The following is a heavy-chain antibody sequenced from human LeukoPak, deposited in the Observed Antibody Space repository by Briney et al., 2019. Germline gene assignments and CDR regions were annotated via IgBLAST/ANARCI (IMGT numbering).Heavy chain of an antibody. J-gene: IGHJ5*02. V-gene: IGHV4-59*07. CDR1: GGSISSYY. CDR3: ARASGSYYGTDWFDP. CDR2: IYYSGST. D-gene: IGHD1-26*01. Sequence: SDTLSLTCTVSGGSISSYYWSWIRQPPGKGLEWIGYIYYSGSTNYNPSLKSRVTISVDTSKNQFSLKLSSVTAADTAVYYCARASGSYYGTDWFDPWGQGTLVTVSS.